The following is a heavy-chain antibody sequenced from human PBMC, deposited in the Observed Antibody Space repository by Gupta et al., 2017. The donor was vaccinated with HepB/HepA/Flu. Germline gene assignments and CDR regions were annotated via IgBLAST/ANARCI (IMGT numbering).Heavy chain of an antibody. D-gene: IGHD3-10*01. Sequence: QVQLVESGGGVVQPGTSLTLSCAASGFTFSARGLHWVRQAPGKGLEWVAVIWQDVGEKYYGDSVKGRFTISRDNSKRTLYLQMNSLRAEDTAVYFCARDTGYYAAGSYYNSHYQFGLDVWGQGTTVTVSS. J-gene: IGHJ6*02. V-gene: IGHV3-33*01. CDR3: ARDTGYYAAGSYYNSHYQFGLDV. CDR1: GFTFSARG. CDR2: IWQDVGEK.